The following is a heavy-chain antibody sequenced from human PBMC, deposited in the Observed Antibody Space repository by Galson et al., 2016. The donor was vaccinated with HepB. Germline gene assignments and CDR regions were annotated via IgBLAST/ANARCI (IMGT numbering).Heavy chain of an antibody. J-gene: IGHJ4*02. CDR3: ANSLMISTSQGRGST. CDR2: ISCTTTYI. CDR1: GFTFSSYS. V-gene: IGHV3-21*01. D-gene: IGHD3/OR15-3a*01. Sequence: SLRLSCAASGFTFSSYSMNWVRLAPGKGLEWASSISCTTTYIYYADPVKGRFTISRDNAKNSVYLQMNSLGAEDTAVYYCANSLMISTSQGRGSTWGQGTLVTVSS.